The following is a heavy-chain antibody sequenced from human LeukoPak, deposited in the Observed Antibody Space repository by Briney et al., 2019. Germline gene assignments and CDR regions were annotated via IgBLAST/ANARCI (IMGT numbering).Heavy chain of an antibody. V-gene: IGHV4-39*01. CDR2: IYYSGST. Sequence: PSETLSLTCTVSGGSISSSSYYWGWIRQPPGKGLEWFGSIYYSGSTYYNPSLKSRVTISVDTSKYQFSLKLSSVTAADTAVYYCASLTQHYWGQGTLVTDSS. CDR1: GGSISSSSYY. CDR3: ASLTQHY. D-gene: IGHD1-1*01. J-gene: IGHJ4*02.